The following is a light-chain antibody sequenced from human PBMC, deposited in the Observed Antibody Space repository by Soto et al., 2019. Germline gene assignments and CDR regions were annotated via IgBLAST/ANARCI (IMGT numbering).Light chain of an antibody. CDR3: HQFNNSHQT. Sequence: IVLTQSPDSLAVSLGERATISCKSSQSILDRSNSNNYLAWYQQKPGQPPKILIYLASSRESGVPDRFSGSGSGTDFTLTIIGLQSEDVAVYYCHQFNNSHQTFGQGTTVEIK. CDR2: LAS. V-gene: IGKV4-1*01. CDR1: QSILDRSNSNNY. J-gene: IGKJ1*01.